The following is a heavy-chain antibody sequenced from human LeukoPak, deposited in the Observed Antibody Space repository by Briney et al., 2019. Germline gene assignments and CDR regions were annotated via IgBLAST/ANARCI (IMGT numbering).Heavy chain of an antibody. CDR1: GFTFSSYA. D-gene: IGHD1-14*01. Sequence: PGGSLRLSCAASGFTFSSYAMSWVRQARGKGLEWASVISGSGGSAYYADSVKGRFTISRDNSKNTLYLQMNSLRGEDTAVYYCAKADSARGVTLKTTIDYWGQGTLVTVSS. CDR2: ISGSGGSA. V-gene: IGHV3-23*01. J-gene: IGHJ4*02. CDR3: AKADSARGVTLKTTIDY.